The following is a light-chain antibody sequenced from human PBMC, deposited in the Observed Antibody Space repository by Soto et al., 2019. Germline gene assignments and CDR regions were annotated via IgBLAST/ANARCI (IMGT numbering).Light chain of an antibody. J-gene: IGKJ1*01. V-gene: IGKV3-20*01. CDR1: QSFRGL. Sequence: EVVLTQSPVTLSLSPGERATLSCRASQSFRGLLAWYQQKPGQAPRLLIYESSNRATGIPDRFSGSGSGTDFTLTISRLEPEDFAVYYCQQYGSSGTFGQGTKVDIK. CDR2: ESS. CDR3: QQYGSSGT.